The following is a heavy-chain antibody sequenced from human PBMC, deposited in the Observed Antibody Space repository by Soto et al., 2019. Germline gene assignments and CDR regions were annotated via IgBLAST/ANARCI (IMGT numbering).Heavy chain of an antibody. D-gene: IGHD3-10*01. CDR2: IIPIFGTA. CDR3: ATMKGGSQYYYSGLDV. Sequence: QVQLVQSGAEVKKPGSSVKVSCKASGGTFSSYAISWVRQAPGLGLEWMGGIIPIFGTADYAQKFQGRVTITADESTSTAYMELSTLRSADTAVYYCATMKGGSQYYYSGLDVWGQGPTVTVSS. J-gene: IGHJ6*02. V-gene: IGHV1-69*12. CDR1: GGTFSSYA.